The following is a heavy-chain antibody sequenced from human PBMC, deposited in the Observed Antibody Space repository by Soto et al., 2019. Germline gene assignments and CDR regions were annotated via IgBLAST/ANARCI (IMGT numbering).Heavy chain of an antibody. CDR2: IYPGDSDT. CDR1: GYSFTSYW. V-gene: IGHV5-51*01. Sequence: PGESLKISCKGSGYSFTSYWIGWVRQMPGKGLEWMGIIYPGDSDTRYSPSFQGQVTISADKSISTAYLQWSSLKASDTAMYYCAREVGDSSPRPPLYGMDVWGQGTTVTVSS. D-gene: IGHD3-22*01. CDR3: AREVGDSSPRPPLYGMDV. J-gene: IGHJ6*02.